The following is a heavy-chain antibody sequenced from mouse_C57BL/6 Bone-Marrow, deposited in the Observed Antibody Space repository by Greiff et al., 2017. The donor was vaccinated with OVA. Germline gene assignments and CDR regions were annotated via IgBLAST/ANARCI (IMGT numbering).Heavy chain of an antibody. CDR2: ISSGGSYT. Sequence: EVHLVESGGDLVKPGGSLKLSCAASGFTFSSYGMSWVRQTPDKRLEWVATISSGGSYTYYPDSVKGRFTISRDNAKNTLYLQMGSLKAEDTAMYDCARCYYSNYDFDYWGQGTTLTVSS. CDR1: GFTFSSYG. CDR3: ARCYYSNYDFDY. D-gene: IGHD2-5*01. J-gene: IGHJ2*01. V-gene: IGHV5-6*01.